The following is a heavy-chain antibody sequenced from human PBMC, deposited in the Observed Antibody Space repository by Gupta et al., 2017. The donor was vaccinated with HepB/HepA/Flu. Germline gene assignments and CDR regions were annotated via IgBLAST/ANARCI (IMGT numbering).Heavy chain of an antibody. V-gene: IGHV4-39*01. CDR2: IYYSGST. CDR1: AGSISSSIYY. D-gene: IGHD3-10*01. CDR3: ARITMPKRVWFDP. J-gene: IGHJ5*02. Sequence: LPLQESGPGLAKPSETLSLTCTVSAGSISSSIYYWGLIRQPPGKGLEWIGSIYYSGSTYYNPSLKSRVAISVDTSKNQFSLKLSSVTAADTAVYYCARITMPKRVWFDPWGQVTLVTVSS.